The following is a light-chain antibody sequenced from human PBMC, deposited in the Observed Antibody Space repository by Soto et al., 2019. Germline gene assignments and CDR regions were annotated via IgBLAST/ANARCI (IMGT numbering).Light chain of an antibody. CDR2: GAS. J-gene: IGKJ4*01. CDR3: QQYGASPLT. V-gene: IGKV3-20*01. Sequence: EIVLTQSPGTLSLSAGDGVSLSCRASQTVPNNYLAWYQQKPDQAPRLLIFGASNRATGIPYRFGGSGSGTYFTLSISRLEPEDFAVYYCQQYGASPLTFGGGA. CDR1: QTVPNNY.